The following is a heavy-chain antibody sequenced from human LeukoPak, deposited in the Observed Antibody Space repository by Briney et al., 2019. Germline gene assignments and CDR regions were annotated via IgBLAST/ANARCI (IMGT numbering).Heavy chain of an antibody. V-gene: IGHV3-30-3*01. CDR1: GFTFSSYA. CDR2: ISYDGSNK. D-gene: IGHD3-22*01. Sequence: GGSLRLSCAASGFTFSSYAMHWVRQAPGKGLEWVAVISYDGSNKYYADSVKGRFTISRDNSKNTLYLQMNSLRAEDTAVYYCARDREEYYYDSSGYYTLYYFDYWGQGTLVTVSS. CDR3: ARDREEYYYDSSGYYTLYYFDY. J-gene: IGHJ4*02.